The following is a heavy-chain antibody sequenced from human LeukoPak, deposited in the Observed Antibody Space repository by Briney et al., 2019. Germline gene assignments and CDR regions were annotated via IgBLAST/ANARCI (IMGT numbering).Heavy chain of an antibody. J-gene: IGHJ4*02. CDR1: GFAFSNYA. Sequence: GGSLRLSCAASGFAFSNYAMHWVRQAPGKGLEWVAVIWDDGSNKYYVDSVKGRFAISKDNAKNSLYLQMNSLRAEDTAMYYCARDADGYEDWGQGTLVTVSS. CDR3: ARDADGYED. D-gene: IGHD5-18*01. V-gene: IGHV3-33*08. CDR2: IWDDGSNK.